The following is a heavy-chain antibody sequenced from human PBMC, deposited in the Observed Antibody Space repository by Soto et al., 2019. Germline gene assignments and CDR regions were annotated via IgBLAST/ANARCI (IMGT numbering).Heavy chain of an antibody. V-gene: IGHV3-30*04. D-gene: IGHD1-1*01. J-gene: IGHJ4*02. CDR1: GFALSNYA. CDR2: XXYXGXNX. CDR3: ARDQVKGTMTFI. Sequence: PGGSLRLSCAASGFALSNYAIHWVRQAPGKGLXWVXXXXYXGXNXXXXXFVKGRFTISRDNSKNTLSLKMNSLRTADTAVYYCARDQVKGTMTFIWGQGTLVTVS.